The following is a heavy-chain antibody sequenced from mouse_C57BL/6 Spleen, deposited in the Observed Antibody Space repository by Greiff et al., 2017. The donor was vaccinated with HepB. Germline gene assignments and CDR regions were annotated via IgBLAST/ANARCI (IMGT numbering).Heavy chain of an antibody. V-gene: IGHV3-6*01. J-gene: IGHJ2*01. D-gene: IGHD1-2*01. CDR2: ISYDGSN. Sequence: DVQLQESGPGLVKPSQSLSLTCSVTGYSITSGYYWNWIRQFPGNKLEWMGYISYDGSNNYNPSLKNRISITRDTSKNQFFLKLNSVTTEDTATYYCARGSTTALDYWGQGTTLTVSS. CDR1: GYSITSGYY. CDR3: ARGSTTALDY.